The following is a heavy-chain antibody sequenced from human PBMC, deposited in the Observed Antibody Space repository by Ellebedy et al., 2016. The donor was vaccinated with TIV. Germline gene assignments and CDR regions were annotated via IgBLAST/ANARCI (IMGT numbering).Heavy chain of an antibody. V-gene: IGHV5-10-1*01. CDR2: IDPRDSYT. Sequence: PGGSLRLSCQGSGYTFTRYFIAWVRQIPGKGLQWMGRIDPRDSYTNYSPSFEGHVTISADKSISTAYLQWSSLKASDSAIYYCARGVSAGSGWLDPWGPGTLVTVSS. CDR1: GYTFTRYF. D-gene: IGHD3-3*01. CDR3: ARGVSAGSGWLDP. J-gene: IGHJ5*01.